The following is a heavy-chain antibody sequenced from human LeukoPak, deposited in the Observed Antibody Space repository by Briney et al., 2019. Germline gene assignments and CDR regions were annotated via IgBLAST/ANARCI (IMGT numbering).Heavy chain of an antibody. CDR2: IYTSGST. V-gene: IGHV4-4*07. J-gene: IGHJ2*01. CDR3: ARTYGDYGYWYFDL. D-gene: IGHD4-17*01. CDR1: GGSISSYY. Sequence: SETLSLTCTVPGGSISSYYWSWIRQPAGKGLEWIGRIYTSGSTNYNPSLKSRVTMSVDTSKNQFSLKLSSVTAADTAVYYCARTYGDYGYWYFDLWGRGTLVTVSS.